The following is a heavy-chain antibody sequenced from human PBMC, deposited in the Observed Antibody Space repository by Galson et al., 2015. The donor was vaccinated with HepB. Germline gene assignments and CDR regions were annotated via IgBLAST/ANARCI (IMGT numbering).Heavy chain of an antibody. Sequence: SLRLSCAASGFTFSSYAMSWVRQAPGKGLEWVSAISGSGGSTYYADSVKGRFTISRDNSKNTLYLQMNSLRAEDTAVYYCAKASVGWFGESYPLDYWGQGTLVTVSS. CDR1: GFTFSSYA. CDR2: ISGSGGST. J-gene: IGHJ4*02. V-gene: IGHV3-23*01. D-gene: IGHD3-10*01. CDR3: AKASVGWFGESYPLDY.